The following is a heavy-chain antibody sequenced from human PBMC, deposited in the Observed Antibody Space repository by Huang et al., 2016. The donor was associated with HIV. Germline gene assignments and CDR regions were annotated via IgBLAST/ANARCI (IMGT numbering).Heavy chain of an antibody. CDR2: INPASGGT. J-gene: IGHJ3*02. Sequence: QVQLVQSGAEVKKPGASVKFSCKASGYTFVGHYIQWIRQAPGQGFEGMGWINPASGGTTFGQNFEGRVTMTIDTSISTAYMVLNSLKSDDTAIYYCARNLKEWLPGGAFDIWGQGTVVSVSS. CDR1: GYTFVGHY. D-gene: IGHD5-12*01. V-gene: IGHV1-2*02. CDR3: ARNLKEWLPGGAFDI.